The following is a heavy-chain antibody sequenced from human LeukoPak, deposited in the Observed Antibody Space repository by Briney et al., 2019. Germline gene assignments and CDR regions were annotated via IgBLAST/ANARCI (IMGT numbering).Heavy chain of an antibody. Sequence: TGGSLRLSCAASGFTFSSYEMNWVRQAPGKGLEWVSSISSSSSYIYYADSVKGRFTISRDNAKNSLYLQMNSLRAEDTAVYYCARGAGYSYSWTFDYWGQGTLVTVSS. CDR1: GFTFSSYE. J-gene: IGHJ4*02. V-gene: IGHV3-21*01. CDR3: ARGAGYSYSWTFDY. CDR2: ISSSSSYI. D-gene: IGHD6-13*01.